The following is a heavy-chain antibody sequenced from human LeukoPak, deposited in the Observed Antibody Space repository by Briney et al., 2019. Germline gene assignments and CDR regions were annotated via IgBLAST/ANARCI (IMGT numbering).Heavy chain of an antibody. CDR2: ISSSGSTI. Sequence: GGSLRLSCAASGFTFSSYEMNWVRQAPGKGLEWVSYISSSGSTIYYADSVKGRFTISRDNAKNSLYLQMNSLRAEDTAVHYCAKGSEPGHFGGQGTLVTVSS. CDR3: AKGSEPGHF. V-gene: IGHV3-48*03. J-gene: IGHJ4*02. CDR1: GFTFSSYE. D-gene: IGHD3-3*02.